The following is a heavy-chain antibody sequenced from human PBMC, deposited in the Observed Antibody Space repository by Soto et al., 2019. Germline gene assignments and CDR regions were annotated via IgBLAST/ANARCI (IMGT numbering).Heavy chain of an antibody. J-gene: IGHJ4*02. D-gene: IGHD3-10*01. CDR1: GFTFSSYW. CDR3: ARAPTMVRGVKGVDY. V-gene: IGHV3-74*01. CDR2: INSDGSST. Sequence: EVQLVESGGGLVQPGGSLRLACAASGFTFSSYWMHWVRQAPGKGLVWVSRINSDGSSTSYADSVKGRFTISRDNAKNTLYLQMNSLRAEDTAVYYCARAPTMVRGVKGVDYWGQGTLVTVSS.